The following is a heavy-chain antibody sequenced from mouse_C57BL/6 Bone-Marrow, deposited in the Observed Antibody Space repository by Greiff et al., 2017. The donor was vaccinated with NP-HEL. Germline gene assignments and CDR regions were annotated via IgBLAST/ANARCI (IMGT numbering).Heavy chain of an antibody. Sequence: QVQLKQPGAELVKPGASVKLSCKASGYTFTSYWMHWVKQRPGQGLEWIGMIHPNSGSTNYNEKFKSKATLTVDKSSSTAYMQLSSLTSEDSAVYYCARGRLYYSNSYFDYWGQGTTLTVSS. J-gene: IGHJ2*01. CDR3: ARGRLYYSNSYFDY. CDR2: IHPNSGST. D-gene: IGHD2-5*01. CDR1: GYTFTSYW. V-gene: IGHV1-64*01.